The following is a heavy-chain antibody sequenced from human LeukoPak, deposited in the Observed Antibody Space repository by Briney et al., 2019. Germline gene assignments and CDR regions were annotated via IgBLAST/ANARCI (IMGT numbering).Heavy chain of an antibody. Sequence: SETLSLTCAVYGGSFSGFDWNWIRQPPGKGLEWIGEINYSGSTKYNPSLKSRLTISADTSKNQFSLSLSSVTAADTAVYYCARGWGLRGGIMDVWGKGTTVTISS. CDR3: ARGWGLRGGIMDV. D-gene: IGHD2-15*01. CDR2: INYSGST. V-gene: IGHV4-34*01. CDR1: GGSFSGFD. J-gene: IGHJ6*04.